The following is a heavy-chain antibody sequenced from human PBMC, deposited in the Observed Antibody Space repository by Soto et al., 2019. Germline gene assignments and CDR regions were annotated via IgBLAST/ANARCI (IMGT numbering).Heavy chain of an antibody. V-gene: IGHV1-2*02. J-gene: IGHJ6*02. CDR2: INPNSGGT. D-gene: IGHD2-2*01. CDR1: GYTFTGYY. Sequence: ASVKVSCKASGYTFTGYYMHWVRQAPGQGLEWMGWINPNSGGTNYAQKFQGRVTMTRDTSISTAYMELSRLRSDDTAVYYCARGTNIVVVTAANSKYYYYGMDVWGQGTKVTVSS. CDR3: ARGTNIVVVTAANSKYYYYGMDV.